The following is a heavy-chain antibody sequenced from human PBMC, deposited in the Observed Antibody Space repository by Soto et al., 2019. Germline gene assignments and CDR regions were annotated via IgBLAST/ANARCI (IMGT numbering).Heavy chain of an antibody. D-gene: IGHD3-10*01. CDR3: AKDSWGSFGPFFVFDY. CDR2: ISGSGGST. Sequence: GGSLRLSCAASGFTFSRYAMSSVRQAPGKGLEWVSAISGSGGSTYYADSVKGRFTISRDNSKNTLYLQMNSLRAGDTAVYYCAKDSWGSFGPFFVFDYWGQGTLVTVSS. V-gene: IGHV3-23*01. CDR1: GFTFSRYA. J-gene: IGHJ4*02.